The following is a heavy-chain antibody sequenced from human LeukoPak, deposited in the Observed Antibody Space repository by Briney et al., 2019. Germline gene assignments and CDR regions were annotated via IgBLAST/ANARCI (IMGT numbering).Heavy chain of an antibody. CDR3: AREFMVRGVPATDY. V-gene: IGHV3-74*01. CDR2: INSDGSST. CDR1: GFTFSSYW. J-gene: IGHJ4*02. D-gene: IGHD3-10*01. Sequence: GGSLRLSCAASGFTFSSYWMHWVRQAPGKGLVWVSRINSDGSSTSYADSVKGRFTISRDNAKNTPYLQMNSLRAEDTAVYYCAREFMVRGVPATDYWGQGTLVTVSS.